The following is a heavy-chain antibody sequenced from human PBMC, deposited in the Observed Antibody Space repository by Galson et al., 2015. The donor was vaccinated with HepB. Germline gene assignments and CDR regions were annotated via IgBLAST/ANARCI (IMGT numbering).Heavy chain of an antibody. CDR2: TYYKSKWYD. CDR3: SRDSVIMVRGVIFDYYGMGV. D-gene: IGHD3-10*01. V-gene: IGHV6-1*01. Sequence: CAISGDSVSSDSATWNWIRQSPSRGLEWLGRTYYKSKWYDDYAVSVKSRMTINPDTSKNQFSLLLKSVTPEDTAVYYCSRDSVIMVRGVIFDYYGMGVGGQGTTVTVSS. J-gene: IGHJ6*02. CDR1: GDSVSSDSAT.